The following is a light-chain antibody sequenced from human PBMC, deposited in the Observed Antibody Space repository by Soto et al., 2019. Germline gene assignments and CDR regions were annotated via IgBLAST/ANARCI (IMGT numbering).Light chain of an antibody. Sequence: EIVLTQSPGTLSLSPGERATLSCRASQSVSSSFLAWYQQKPGQAPRLLIYGASSRATGIPDRFSGSGSGTASTLTISSMEPEDFAVYYCQQYGSSPPWTFGQGTKVEIK. CDR1: QSVSSSF. V-gene: IGKV3-20*01. CDR3: QQYGSSPPWT. J-gene: IGKJ1*01. CDR2: GAS.